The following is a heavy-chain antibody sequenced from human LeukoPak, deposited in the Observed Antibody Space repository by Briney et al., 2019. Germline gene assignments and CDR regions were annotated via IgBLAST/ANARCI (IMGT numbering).Heavy chain of an antibody. CDR3: AKDSPSRTATTEVPVDY. CDR2: IETDGSST. J-gene: IGHJ4*02. D-gene: IGHD1/OR15-1a*01. V-gene: IGHV3-74*01. CDR1: GFTFSGYW. Sequence: GGSLRLSCAASGFTFSGYWMHWVRQAPGKGLVWVSRIETDGSSTTYADSVKGRFTISRDNAKNSLYLQMNSLRAEDTAVYYCAKDSPSRTATTEVPVDYWGQGTLVTVSS.